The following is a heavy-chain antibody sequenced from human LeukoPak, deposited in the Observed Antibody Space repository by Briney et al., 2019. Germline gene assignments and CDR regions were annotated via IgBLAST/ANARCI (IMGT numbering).Heavy chain of an antibody. D-gene: IGHD5-24*01. CDR2: ISGSGGST. CDR1: GFTFGSYA. Sequence: PGGSLRLSCAASGFTFGSYAMSWVRQAPGKGLERVSAISGSGGSTYYADSVKGRFTISRDNSKNTLYLQMNSLRAEDTAVYYCANSHSGGDGYSGWGQGTLVTVSS. V-gene: IGHV3-23*01. CDR3: ANSHSGGDGYSG. J-gene: IGHJ4*02.